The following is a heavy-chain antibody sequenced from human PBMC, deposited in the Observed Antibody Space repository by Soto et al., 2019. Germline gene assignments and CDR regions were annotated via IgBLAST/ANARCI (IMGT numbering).Heavy chain of an antibody. CDR1: GGTFSSYA. CDR3: ARTQWLAEYYYYGMDV. V-gene: IGHV1-69*13. CDR2: IIPIFGTA. Sequence: SVKVSCKASGGTFSSYAISWVRQAPGQGLEWMGGIIPIFGTANYAQKFQGRVTITADESTSTAYMELSSLRSEDTAVYYCARTQWLAEYYYYGMDVWGQGTTVTVSS. D-gene: IGHD6-19*01. J-gene: IGHJ6*02.